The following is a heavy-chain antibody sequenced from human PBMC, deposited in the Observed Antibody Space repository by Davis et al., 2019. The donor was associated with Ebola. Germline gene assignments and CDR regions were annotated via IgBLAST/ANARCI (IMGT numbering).Heavy chain of an antibody. V-gene: IGHV1-3*01. Sequence: ASVKVSCKASGYTFTSYAMHWVRQAPGQRLEWMGWINAGNGNTKYSQKFQGRVTITRDTSISTAYMEVGSLRSDDTAVYYCARAQFPTTSDHWGQGTLVTVSS. J-gene: IGHJ4*02. CDR1: GYTFTSYA. CDR2: INAGNGNT. CDR3: ARAQFPTTSDH. D-gene: IGHD1-1*01.